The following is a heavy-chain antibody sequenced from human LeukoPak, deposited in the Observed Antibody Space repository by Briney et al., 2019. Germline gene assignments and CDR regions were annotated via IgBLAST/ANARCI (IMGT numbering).Heavy chain of an antibody. V-gene: IGHV3-23*01. Sequence: GGSLRLSCAASGFTLSSYAMSWVRQAPGKGLEWVSAISGSGGSTYYADSVKGRFTISRDNSKNTLYLQMNSLRAEDTAVYYCAAPGYSCSWYEDYWGQGTLVTVSS. CDR1: GFTLSSYA. CDR2: ISGSGGST. D-gene: IGHD6-13*01. J-gene: IGHJ4*02. CDR3: AAPGYSCSWYEDY.